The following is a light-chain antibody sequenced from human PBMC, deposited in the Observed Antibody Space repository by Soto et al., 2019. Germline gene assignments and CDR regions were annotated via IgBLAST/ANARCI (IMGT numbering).Light chain of an antibody. CDR3: CSYVGSYSYV. J-gene: IGLJ1*01. Sequence: QSALTQPRSVSGSPGQSVTVSCIGTSSDVGGYKSVSWYQQYPGKAPKLMIYDVSEWPSGVPNRFSGSKSGNTASLTISGLQAEDEADYYCCSYVGSYSYVFGTATKLTVL. CDR1: SSDVGGYKS. CDR2: DVS. V-gene: IGLV2-11*01.